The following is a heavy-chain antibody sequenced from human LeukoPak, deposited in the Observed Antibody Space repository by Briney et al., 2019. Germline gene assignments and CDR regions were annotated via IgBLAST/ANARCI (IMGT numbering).Heavy chain of an antibody. D-gene: IGHD1-26*01. V-gene: IGHV3-74*01. J-gene: IGHJ4*02. CDR3: VYSGNYRFDY. CDR1: GFTFSSYW. Sequence: GRSLRLSCAASGFTFSSYWMHWVRQAPGKGLVWVSRISPDASSTTYADSVKGRFTISRDNAKNTLYLQMNSLRAEDTAVYYCVYSGNYRFDYWGQGTLVTVSS. CDR2: ISPDASST.